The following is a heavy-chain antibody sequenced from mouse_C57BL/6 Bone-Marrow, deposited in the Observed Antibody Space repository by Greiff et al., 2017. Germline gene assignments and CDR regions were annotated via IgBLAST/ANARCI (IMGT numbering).Heavy chain of an antibody. V-gene: IGHV10-1*01. CDR2: IRSKSNNYTT. CDR3: VRHVGDGSGLVY. D-gene: IGHD1-1*01. Sequence: EVKLVESGGGLVQPKGSLKLSCAASGFSFNTYAMNWVRQAPGKGLEWVARIRSKSNNYTTYYADSVKDRFTISRDNSESMLYLQMNNLKTEDTDMYNSVRHVGDGSGLVYWGQGTTLTVSS. J-gene: IGHJ2*01. CDR1: GFSFNTYA.